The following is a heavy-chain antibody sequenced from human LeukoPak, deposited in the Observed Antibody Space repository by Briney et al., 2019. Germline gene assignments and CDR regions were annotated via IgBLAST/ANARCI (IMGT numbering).Heavy chain of an antibody. Sequence: PSETLSLTCTVSGGSISSFYWSWIRQPPGKGLEWIGYIYDTGSTNYNPSLKSRVTISVDTSKNQFSLKLSSVTAADTAVYYCARHPKTRIAARRRYFDYWGQGTLVTVSS. CDR3: ARHPKTRIAARRRYFDY. CDR2: IYDTGST. CDR1: GGSISSFY. J-gene: IGHJ4*02. V-gene: IGHV4-59*08. D-gene: IGHD6-6*01.